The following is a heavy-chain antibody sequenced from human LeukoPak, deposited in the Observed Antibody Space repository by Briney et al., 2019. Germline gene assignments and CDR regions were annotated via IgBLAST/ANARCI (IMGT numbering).Heavy chain of an antibody. CDR1: GGTFISYA. CDR2: IIPIFGTA. D-gene: IGHD2-2*01. J-gene: IGHJ4*02. V-gene: IGHV1-69*05. CDR3: ARPRMVPAATEDFYFDY. Sequence: SVKVSCKASGGTFISYAISWVRQAPGKGLEWMGRIIPIFGTANYAQKFQGRVTITTDESTSTAYMELSSLRSEDTAVYYCARPRMVPAATEDFYFDYWGQGTLVTVSS.